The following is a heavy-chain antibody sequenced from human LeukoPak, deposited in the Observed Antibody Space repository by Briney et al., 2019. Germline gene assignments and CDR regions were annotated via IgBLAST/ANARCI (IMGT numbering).Heavy chain of an antibody. D-gene: IGHD3-16*01. CDR3: ARPRAWGPQRADAFEI. CDR2: INPNSGGT. Sequence: GASVKVSFKSSGYTFTEYYMHGVRQAPGQGLEWMGWINPNSGGTNSAQKFQGRVTMTRDTSISTAYMELSRLRSDDTAVYYCARPRAWGPQRADAFEIWGQRTMITVSS. CDR1: GYTFTEYY. J-gene: IGHJ3*02. V-gene: IGHV1-2*02.